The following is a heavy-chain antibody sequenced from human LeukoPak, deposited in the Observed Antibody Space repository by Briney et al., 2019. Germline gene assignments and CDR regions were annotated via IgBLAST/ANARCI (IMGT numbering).Heavy chain of an antibody. CDR2: IRYDGSEK. V-gene: IGHV3-30*02. J-gene: IGHJ4*02. CDR3: AKQGHGRGTTTDFDC. Sequence: GGSLRLSCAASGFTFSNYDMYWVRQAPGKGLEWVTFIRYDGSEKYYTGSVQGRFTISRDNSKNTLYLQMNSLKPEDTAVYYCAKQGHGRGTTTDFDCWGQGTLVTVSS. CDR1: GFTFSNYD. D-gene: IGHD1-1*01.